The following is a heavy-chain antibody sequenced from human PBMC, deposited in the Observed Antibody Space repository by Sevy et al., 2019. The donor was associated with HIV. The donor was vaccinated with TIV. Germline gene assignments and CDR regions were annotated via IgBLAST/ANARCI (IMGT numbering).Heavy chain of an antibody. J-gene: IGHJ4*02. D-gene: IGHD5-18*01. CDR2: ISGSGNII. V-gene: IGHV3-11*01. CDR3: AKKGYSSGIFYYFDY. CDR1: GFSFSDSY. Sequence: GGSLRLSCAASGFSFSDSYMSWVRQAPGKGLEWIAYISGSGNIIYYADHVRGRFSISRDNAKKSLYLQMNSLRAEDTAVYFCAKKGYSSGIFYYFDYWGQGTLVTVSS.